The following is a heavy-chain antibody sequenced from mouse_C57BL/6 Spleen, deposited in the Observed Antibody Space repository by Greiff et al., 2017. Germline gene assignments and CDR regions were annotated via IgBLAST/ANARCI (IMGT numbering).Heavy chain of an antibody. D-gene: IGHD1-1*01. V-gene: IGHV1-78*01. CDR1: GYTFTDHT. J-gene: IGHJ2*01. Sequence: IQLQQSDAELVKPGASVKISCKVSGYTFTDHTIHWMKQRPEQGLEWIGYIYPRDGSTKYNEKFTGKATLTADKSSSTAYMQLNSLTSEDSAVYFCARLGNFIKVGYFDYWGQGTTLTVSS. CDR2: IYPRDGST. CDR3: ARLGNFIKVGYFDY.